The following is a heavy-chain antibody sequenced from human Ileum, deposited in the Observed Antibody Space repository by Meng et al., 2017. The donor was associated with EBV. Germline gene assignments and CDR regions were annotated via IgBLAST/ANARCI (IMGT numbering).Heavy chain of an antibody. V-gene: IGHV1-69*12. CDR3: ARGNGYSSSFYFDY. D-gene: IGHD6-13*01. J-gene: IGHJ4*02. CDR2: IITIFGTA. CDR1: GGTFSSYA. Sequence: QGKVVQVGADVNTPGSLVKVSCKASGGTFSSYAINWVRQAPRQGLEWMGGIITIFGTANYEQKFQGRVTITADESTSTAYMELSSLRSEDTAVYYCARGNGYSSSFYFDYWGQGTLVTVSS.